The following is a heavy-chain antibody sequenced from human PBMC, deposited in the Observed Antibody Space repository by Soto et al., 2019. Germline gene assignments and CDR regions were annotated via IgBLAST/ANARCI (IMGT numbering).Heavy chain of an antibody. Sequence: SENLSLTCPFSGCSITSGGYYGSWIRQHPGKGLEWLGYIYYSGSTYYNPSLKSRVTISVDTSKNQFSLKLSSVTAADTAVYYCARDVVTRRDGYNYGAYYYYGMDVWGQGTTVS. J-gene: IGHJ6*02. CDR1: GCSITSGGYY. D-gene: IGHD5-12*01. CDR2: IYYSGST. V-gene: IGHV4-31*03. CDR3: ARDVVTRRDGYNYGAYYYYGMDV.